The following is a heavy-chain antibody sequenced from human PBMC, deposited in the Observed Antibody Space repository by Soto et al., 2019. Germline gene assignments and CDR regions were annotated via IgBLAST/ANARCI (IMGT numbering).Heavy chain of an antibody. CDR3: AKKNNWSLGLYYFDY. V-gene: IGHV3-23*01. CDR1: GFTFSSHG. J-gene: IGHJ4*02. CDR2: ISGSGGRT. Sequence: PGGSLRLSCAASGFTFSSHGMSWVRQAPGKGLEWVSTISGSGGRTYCADSVKGRFTISRDNSKNTLYLQMNSLRAEDTAVYYCAKKNNWSLGLYYFDYWGQGTLVTVSS.